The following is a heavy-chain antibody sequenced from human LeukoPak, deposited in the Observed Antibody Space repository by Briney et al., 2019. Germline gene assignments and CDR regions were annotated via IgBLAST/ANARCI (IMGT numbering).Heavy chain of an antibody. D-gene: IGHD6-13*01. Sequence: AGGSLRLSCVASGFIFNNYAMSWVRQAPGKGLEWVSAISASGASTYYADSVKGRFTISRDSSKNTLYLQMNSLRAEDTAIYYCAKDREPGIAAAGTVSDYWGQGTLVTVSS. CDR1: GFIFNNYA. CDR2: ISASGAST. V-gene: IGHV3-23*01. CDR3: AKDREPGIAAAGTVSDY. J-gene: IGHJ4*02.